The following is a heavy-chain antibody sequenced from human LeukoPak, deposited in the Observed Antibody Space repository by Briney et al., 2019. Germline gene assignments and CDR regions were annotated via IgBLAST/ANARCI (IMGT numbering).Heavy chain of an antibody. CDR3: AKDPYYGSGSYYDY. Sequence: PGGSLRLSCAASGFTFSSYAMSWVRQAPGKGLEWVSAISGSGGSTYYADSVKGRFTISRDNSKNTLYLQMNSLRAEDTAVCYCAKDPYYGSGSYYDYWGQGTLVTVSS. CDR2: ISGSGGST. CDR1: GFTFSSYA. J-gene: IGHJ4*02. V-gene: IGHV3-23*01. D-gene: IGHD3-10*01.